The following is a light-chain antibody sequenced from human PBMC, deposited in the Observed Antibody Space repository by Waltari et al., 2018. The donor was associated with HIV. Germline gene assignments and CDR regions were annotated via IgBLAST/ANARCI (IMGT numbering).Light chain of an antibody. V-gene: IGLV7-43*01. J-gene: IGLJ2*01. CDR3: MLFFRTSYL. CDR1: TGPVGSGHY. CDR2: SST. Sequence: QSVVTQEPSMTVSPGGTVTLTCSSATGPVGSGHYVNWFQQKPGPPARPLIYSSTQCHPLTSGRVSASLVGDRAALTLSNVWPEDQADYYCMLFFRTSYLFGGGTRVTVL.